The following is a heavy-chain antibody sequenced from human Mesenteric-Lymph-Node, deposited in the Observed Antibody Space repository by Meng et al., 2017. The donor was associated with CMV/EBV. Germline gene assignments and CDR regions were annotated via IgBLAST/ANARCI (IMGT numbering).Heavy chain of an antibody. CDR3: ARTGDSYYYYGMDV. J-gene: IGHJ6*02. V-gene: IGHV1-18*04. CDR1: GYRFTDYY. Sequence: ASVKVSCKASGYRFTDYYICWVRQAPGQGLEWMGWISAYNGNTNYAQKLQGRVTMTTDTSTSTAYMELRSLRSDDTAVYYCARTGDSYYYYGMDVWGQGTTVTVSS. D-gene: IGHD7-27*01. CDR2: ISAYNGNT.